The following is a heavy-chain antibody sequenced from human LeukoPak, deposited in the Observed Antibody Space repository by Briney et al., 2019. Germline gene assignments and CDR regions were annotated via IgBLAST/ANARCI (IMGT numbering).Heavy chain of an antibody. V-gene: IGHV3-49*04. CDR2: IRSKTYGGTT. CDR3: TRLVGATDEIFDY. D-gene: IGHD1-26*01. CDR1: GLTFGDYP. J-gene: IGHJ4*02. Sequence: PGGSLRLSCTASGLTFGDYPMSWVRQAPGKGLEWVGFIRSKTYGGTTEYAASVKGRFTISRDDPKSIAYLQMNSLKTEDTAVYYCTRLVGATDEIFDYWGQGTLVTVSS.